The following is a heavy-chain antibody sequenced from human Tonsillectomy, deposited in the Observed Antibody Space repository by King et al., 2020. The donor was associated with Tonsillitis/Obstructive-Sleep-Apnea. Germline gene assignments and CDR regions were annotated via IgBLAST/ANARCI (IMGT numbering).Heavy chain of an antibody. J-gene: IGHJ3*02. CDR3: ARDMSMVRGVVFDAFDI. V-gene: IGHV3-30*04. CDR1: GFIFSSHP. D-gene: IGHD3-10*01. Sequence: VQLVESGGGVVQPGRSLRLSCAASGFIFSSHPIHWVRQAPGKGLEWVAVISYDGSSQYYADSVKGRFTISRDNSKNTLYLEMTSLRRDDTAIYYCARDMSMVRGVVFDAFDIWGQGTKVTVSS. CDR2: ISYDGSSQ.